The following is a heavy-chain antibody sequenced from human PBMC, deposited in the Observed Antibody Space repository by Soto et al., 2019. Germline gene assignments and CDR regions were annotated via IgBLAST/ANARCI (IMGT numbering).Heavy chain of an antibody. CDR2: INHSGST. J-gene: IGHJ6*02. V-gene: IGHV4-34*01. CDR3: ATFWGSSWYYYYYGMDV. D-gene: IGHD6-13*01. CDR1: GGSFSGYY. Sequence: SETLSLTCAVYGGSFSGYYWSWIRQPPGKGLEWIGEINHSGSTNYNPSLKSRVTISVDTSKNQFSLKLSSVTAADTAVYYCATFWGSSWYYYYYGMDVWGQGTTVTVSS.